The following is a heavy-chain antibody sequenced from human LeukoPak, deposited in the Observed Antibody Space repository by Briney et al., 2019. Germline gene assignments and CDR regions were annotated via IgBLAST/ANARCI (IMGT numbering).Heavy chain of an antibody. V-gene: IGHV3-23*03. CDR2: ILYSGSDT. CDR1: GFTFSSYA. CDR3: ARVGDHFHWYLDL. J-gene: IGHJ2*01. D-gene: IGHD3-10*01. Sequence: GGSLRLSCAASGFTFSSYAVSWVRQAPGKGLEWVSILYSGSDTYYANSVKGRFTISRDSSKNILFLQMNDLRAEDTAVYYCARVGDHFHWYLDLWGRGTLVTVSS.